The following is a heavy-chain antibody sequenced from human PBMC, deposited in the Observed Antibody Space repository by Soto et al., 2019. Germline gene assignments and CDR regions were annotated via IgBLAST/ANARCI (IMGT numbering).Heavy chain of an antibody. J-gene: IGHJ3*02. D-gene: IGHD6-13*01. V-gene: IGHV1-69*13. CDR1: GGSFSSFG. CDR3: ARDSLSYSSSWYPAGRPFDI. Sequence: SVKVSCKASGGSFSSFGISWVRQAPGQGLEWMGGIIPVFGRPNYAQKFQGRVTITADESTSTAYMELSSLRSEDTAVYYCARDSLSYSSSWYPAGRPFDIWGQGTMVTVSS. CDR2: IIPVFGRP.